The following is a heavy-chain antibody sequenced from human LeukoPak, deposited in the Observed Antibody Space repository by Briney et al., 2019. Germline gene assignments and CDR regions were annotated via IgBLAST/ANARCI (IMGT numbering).Heavy chain of an antibody. CDR1: GFTFSSYG. D-gene: IGHD3-10*01. J-gene: IGHJ4*02. CDR3: ARIITMVRGVILPPTFDY. V-gene: IGHV3-30*03. Sequence: GGSLRLSCAASGFTFSSYGMHWVRQAPGKGLEWVAVISYDGSNKYYADSVKGRFTISRDNSKNTLYLQMNSLRAEDTAVYYCARIITMVRGVILPPTFDYWGQGNLVTVSS. CDR2: ISYDGSNK.